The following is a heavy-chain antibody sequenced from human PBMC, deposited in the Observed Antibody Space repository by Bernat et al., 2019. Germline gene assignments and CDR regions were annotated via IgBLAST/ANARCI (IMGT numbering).Heavy chain of an antibody. J-gene: IGHJ4*02. Sequence: QVQLVQSGAEAKKPGASVKVSCKGSGYTFTTYYIHWVRQAPGQGLEWMGIINPSSGSTSYPQKFQGKVTMTRDTSTSTVYMELGSLRSEDTAVYYCARSPGTNLDYWGQGTLVTVSS. V-gene: IGHV1-46*01. CDR1: GYTFTTYY. CDR3: ARSPGTNLDY. D-gene: IGHD4-17*01. CDR2: INPSSGST.